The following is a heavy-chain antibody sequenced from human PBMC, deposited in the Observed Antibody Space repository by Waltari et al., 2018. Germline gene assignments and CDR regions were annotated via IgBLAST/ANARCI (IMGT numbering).Heavy chain of an antibody. D-gene: IGHD1-26*01. CDR2: ISNSGNTI. Sequence: EVQLVESGGGLVQPGGSLGLSCAGSGFAFSRYEMQWVRQAPGKGLEWVSYISNSGNTIKYADSVKGRFTISRDNARNSLYLQMNSLRAEDTAVYYCASGPQYSGSPAHWGQGTLVTVSS. CDR3: ASGPQYSGSPAH. V-gene: IGHV3-48*03. CDR1: GFAFSRYE. J-gene: IGHJ4*02.